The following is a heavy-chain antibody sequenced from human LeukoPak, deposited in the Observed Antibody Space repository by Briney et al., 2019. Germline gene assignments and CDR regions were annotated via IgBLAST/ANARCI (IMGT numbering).Heavy chain of an antibody. V-gene: IGHV3-48*04. D-gene: IGHD3-16*02. CDR3: ARGRLGELSN. J-gene: IGHJ4*02. CDR2: ISFSVNTK. Sequence: GGSLRLSCAASGFTFSDYSMNWVRQAPGKGLEWVSYISFSVNTKYYGDSVKGRFTISRDNAKNSLYLHMDSLRAADTAVYYCARGRLGELSNWGQGTLVTVSS. CDR1: GFTFSDYS.